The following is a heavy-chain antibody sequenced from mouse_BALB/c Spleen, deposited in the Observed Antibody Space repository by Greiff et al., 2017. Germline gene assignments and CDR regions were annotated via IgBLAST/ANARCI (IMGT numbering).Heavy chain of an antibody. CDR2: ILPGSGST. J-gene: IGHJ3*01. CDR1: GYTFSSYW. Sequence: QVQLQQSGAELMKPGASVKISCKATGYTFSSYWIEWVKQRPGHGLEWIGEILPGSGSTNYNEKFKGKATFTADTSSNTAYMQLSSLTSEDSAVYYCARRGPRVAYWGQGTLVTVSA. V-gene: IGHV1-9*01. CDR3: ARRGPRVAY.